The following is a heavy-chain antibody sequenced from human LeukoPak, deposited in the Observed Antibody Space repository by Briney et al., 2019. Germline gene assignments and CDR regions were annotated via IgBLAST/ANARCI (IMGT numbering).Heavy chain of an antibody. V-gene: IGHV4-59*11. CDR1: GGSISSHY. J-gene: IGHJ4*02. Sequence: SETLSLTCTVSGGSISSHYWSWIRQPPGKGLEWVGYIYYSGSTNYNPSLKSRVTISVDTSKNQFSLKLSSVTAADTAVYYCARSGSDRDYFDYWGQGTLVTVSS. D-gene: IGHD1-26*01. CDR3: ARSGSDRDYFDY. CDR2: IYYSGST.